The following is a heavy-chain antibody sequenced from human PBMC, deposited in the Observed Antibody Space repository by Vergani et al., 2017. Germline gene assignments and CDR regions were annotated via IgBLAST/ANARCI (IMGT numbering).Heavy chain of an antibody. CDR2: IYYSGST. V-gene: IGHV4-59*08. CDR1: GGSISSYY. J-gene: IGHJ5*02. D-gene: IGHD3-10*01. CDR3: ARLDYAIYGSGFGESEGFDP. Sequence: QVQLQESGPGLVKPSETLSLTCTVSGGSISSYYWSWIRQPPGKGLEWIGYIYYSGSTYYNPSLKSRVTISVDTSKNQFSLKLSSVTAADTAVYYCARLDYAIYGSGFGESEGFDPWGQGTLVTVSS.